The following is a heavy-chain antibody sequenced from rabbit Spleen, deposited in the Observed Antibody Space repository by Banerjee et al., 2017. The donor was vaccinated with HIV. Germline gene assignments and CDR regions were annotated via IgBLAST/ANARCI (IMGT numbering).Heavy chain of an antibody. Sequence: QSLEESGGGLVQPEGSLTLTCKASGVSFSGSSYMCWVRQAPGKGLEWIACIDAGSSGFTYFASWAKGRFTISKTSSTTVTLQMTSLTAADTATYFCARDTASSFSSYGMDLWGPGTLVTVS. CDR1: GVSFSGSSY. CDR3: ARDTASSFSSYGMDL. J-gene: IGHJ6*01. CDR2: IDAGSSGFT. D-gene: IGHD8-1*01. V-gene: IGHV1S40*01.